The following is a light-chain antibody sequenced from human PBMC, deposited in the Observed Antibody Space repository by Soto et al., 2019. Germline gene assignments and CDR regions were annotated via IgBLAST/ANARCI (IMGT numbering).Light chain of an antibody. CDR3: HQYGSSPRT. J-gene: IGKJ1*01. V-gene: IGKV3-20*01. CDR1: RSVSNNY. Sequence: EIVLTQSPGTLSLSPGERATLSCRASRSVSNNYLAWYQQKPGQAPRLLIYGASNRATGIPDRFSGSGSGTDFTLTISRLEPEDFAVYYCHQYGSSPRTFGQGTKVDIK. CDR2: GAS.